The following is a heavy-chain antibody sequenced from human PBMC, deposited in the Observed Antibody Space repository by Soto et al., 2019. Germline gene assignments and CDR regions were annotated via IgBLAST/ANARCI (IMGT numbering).Heavy chain of an antibody. J-gene: IGHJ4*02. CDR1: GGSFSSSA. D-gene: IGHD3-22*01. Sequence: QVQLVQSEAEVKKPGSSVKVSCKASGGSFSSSAISWVRQAPGQGLQWMGGILPVFGTANYAQKFEGRVTITAEESTRTVYMELRSLRSEDTAVYYSASPGQVYYDSSGYYYWGQGTLVTVSS. CDR3: ASPGQVYYDSSGYYY. CDR2: ILPVFGTA. V-gene: IGHV1-69*01.